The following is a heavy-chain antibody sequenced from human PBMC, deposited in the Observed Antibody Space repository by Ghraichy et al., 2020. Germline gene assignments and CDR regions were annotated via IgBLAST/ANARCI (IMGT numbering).Heavy chain of an antibody. CDR3: ARGLASSSGSRGDY. D-gene: IGHD6-19*01. Sequence: SETLSLTCAVYGGSFSGYYWSWIRQPPGKGLEWIGEINHSGNTNYNPSLKSRVTISVDTSKNQFSLKLSSVTAADTAVYYCARGLASSSGSRGDYWGQGTLVTVSS. V-gene: IGHV4-34*01. J-gene: IGHJ4*02. CDR2: INHSGNT. CDR1: GGSFSGYY.